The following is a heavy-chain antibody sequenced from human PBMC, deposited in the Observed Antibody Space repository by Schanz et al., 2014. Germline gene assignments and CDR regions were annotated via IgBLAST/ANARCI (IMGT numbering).Heavy chain of an antibody. D-gene: IGHD2-2*01. CDR1: GYTFTSYY. Sequence: QVQLVQSGAEVKKPGASVKVSCEASGYTFTSYYIHWFRQAPGQGPEWMGIVNPSSGTTRIAQNFQGRLTVTKDTSTSTVNMELNSLRSEDTAVYYCARGGFFDSTSFDAWGQGTLVTVSS. V-gene: IGHV1-46*03. CDR3: ARGGFFDSTSFDA. J-gene: IGHJ4*02. CDR2: VNPSSGTT.